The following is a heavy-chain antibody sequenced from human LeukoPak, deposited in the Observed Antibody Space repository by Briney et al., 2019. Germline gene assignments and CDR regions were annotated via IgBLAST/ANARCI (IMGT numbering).Heavy chain of an antibody. Sequence: SEALSLTCTVSGGSFSNYFWTWIRQPPGKGLEWSGEISLSGTIKYNPSVKRRGAISVDPSKTHISLKLSTATAADTAVYYCALSTTTVTTRTLDYWGQGALVIVSS. CDR1: GGSFSNYF. V-gene: IGHV4-34*01. CDR2: ISLSGTI. D-gene: IGHD4-17*01. J-gene: IGHJ4*02. CDR3: ALSTTTVTTRTLDY.